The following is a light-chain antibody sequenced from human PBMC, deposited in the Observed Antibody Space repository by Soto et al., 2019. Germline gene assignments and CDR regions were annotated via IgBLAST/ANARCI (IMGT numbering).Light chain of an antibody. Sequence: QSALTQPASVSGSPGQSITISCTGTSSDVGTYNLVSWHQHHPGKAPKLIIYEGSKRPSGVSNRFSGSKSGNTASLTIPGLQAEDEADYYCCSFAVGSTLVFGGGTKVTVL. CDR3: CSFAVGSTLV. J-gene: IGLJ2*01. CDR1: SSDVGTYNL. V-gene: IGLV2-23*01. CDR2: EGS.